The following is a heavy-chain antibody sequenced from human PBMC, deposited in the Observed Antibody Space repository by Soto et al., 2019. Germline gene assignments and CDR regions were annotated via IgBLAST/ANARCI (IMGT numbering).Heavy chain of an antibody. CDR2: ISSYGADT. V-gene: IGHV3-64D*06. Sequence: EVQLVESGGTLVQPGGSLRLSCSASGFTFNSYAMHWVRQAPGKGLEFVSAISSYGADTYYADSVKGRFAISRDNSKNTLYLQMSSLRAEDTALYSCVKEGYMRSDWYGQFDYWGQGALVTVSS. CDR1: GFTFNSYA. CDR3: VKEGYMRSDWYGQFDY. J-gene: IGHJ4*02. D-gene: IGHD6-19*01.